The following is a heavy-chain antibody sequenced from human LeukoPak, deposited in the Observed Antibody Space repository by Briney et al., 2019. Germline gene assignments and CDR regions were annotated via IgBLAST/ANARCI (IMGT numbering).Heavy chain of an antibody. V-gene: IGHV3-33*01. CDR3: ARDPGYSYGYYFDY. D-gene: IGHD5-18*01. CDR2: IWYDGSNK. J-gene: IGHJ4*02. CDR1: GFTFSSYG. Sequence: PGGSLRLSCAASGFTFSSYGMHWVRQAPGKGLEWVAVIWYDGSNKYYADPVKGRFTISRDNSKNTLYLQMNSLRAEDTAVYYCARDPGYSYGYYFDYWGQGTLVTVSS.